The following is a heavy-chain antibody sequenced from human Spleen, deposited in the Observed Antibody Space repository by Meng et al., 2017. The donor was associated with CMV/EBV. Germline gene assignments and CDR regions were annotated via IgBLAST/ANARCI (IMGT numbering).Heavy chain of an antibody. CDR3: AKDEGNYHNNSGPPGY. J-gene: IGHJ4*02. Sequence: SGFSFKNYGMPWVRQAPGKGPEWMAVISSDGINKYYADSVKGRFTISRDNSKNTVYLQTNSLRPEDTALYYCAKDEGNYHNNSGPPGYWGQGTLVTVSS. CDR1: GFSFKNYG. CDR2: ISSDGINK. V-gene: IGHV3-30*18. D-gene: IGHD3-22*01.